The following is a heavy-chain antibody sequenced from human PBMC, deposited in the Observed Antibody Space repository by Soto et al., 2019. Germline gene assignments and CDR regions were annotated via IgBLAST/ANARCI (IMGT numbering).Heavy chain of an antibody. CDR1: GFTFSSYA. CDR3: AREGYRLYGMDV. V-gene: IGHV3-30-3*01. Sequence: GGSLRLSCAASGFTFSSYAMHWVRQAPGKGLEWVAVISYDGSNKYYADSVKGRFTISRDNSKNTLYLQMNSLRAEDTAVYYCAREGYRLYGMDVWGQGTTVTVSS. J-gene: IGHJ6*02. D-gene: IGHD5-18*01. CDR2: ISYDGSNK.